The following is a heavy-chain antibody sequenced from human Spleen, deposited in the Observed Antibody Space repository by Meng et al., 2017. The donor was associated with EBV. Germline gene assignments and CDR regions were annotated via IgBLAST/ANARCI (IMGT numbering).Heavy chain of an antibody. V-gene: IGHV1-18*01. CDR2: ISAYNGNT. CDR1: GVNFRHSA. Sequence: QGPLVQSGAEVKKPGSSGKVSCTASGVNFRHSAIGWVRQAPGQGLEYMGWISAYNGNTNFAQSLQGRVTLTADTSTSTAFLELRSLTSADTAMYYCARDVPVAAMRLWDYWGQGTLVTVSS. J-gene: IGHJ4*02. D-gene: IGHD2-2*01. CDR3: ARDVPVAAMRLWDY.